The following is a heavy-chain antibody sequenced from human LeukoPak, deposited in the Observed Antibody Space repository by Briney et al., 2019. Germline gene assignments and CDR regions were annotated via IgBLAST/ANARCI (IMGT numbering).Heavy chain of an antibody. CDR2: INANSGGT. CDR1: GYTFTAYY. J-gene: IGHJ4*02. V-gene: IGHV1-2*06. CDR3: AIGMAAAGTFEY. D-gene: IGHD6-13*01. Sequence: ASVKVSCKASGYTFTAYYLYWVRQAPGQGLEWMGRINANSGGTDYAQKFQGRVTMTRDTSISTAYMELSSLRSDDTAVYYCAIGMAAAGTFEYWCQGTVVTVSS.